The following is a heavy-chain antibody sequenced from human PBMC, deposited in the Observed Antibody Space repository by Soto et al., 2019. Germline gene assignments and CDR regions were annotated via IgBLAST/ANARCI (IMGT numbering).Heavy chain of an antibody. CDR1: GFTVSSNY. CDR3: ARGPNYYDSSGYPRGVYYFDY. D-gene: IGHD3-22*01. V-gene: IGHV3-53*01. CDR2: IYSGGST. J-gene: IGHJ4*02. Sequence: LRLSCVASGFTVSSNYMSWVRQAPGKGLEWVSVIYSGGSTYYADSVKGRFTISRDNSKNTLYLQMNSLRAEDTAVYYCARGPNYYDSSGYPRGVYYFDYWGQGTLVTVSS.